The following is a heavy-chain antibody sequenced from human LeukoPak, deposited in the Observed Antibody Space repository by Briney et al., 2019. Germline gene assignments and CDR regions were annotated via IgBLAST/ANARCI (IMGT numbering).Heavy chain of an antibody. D-gene: IGHD3-10*01. CDR1: GYTFTSYG. CDR3: ARVSSGWFGELLYPYYYGMDV. J-gene: IGHJ6*02. V-gene: IGHV1-18*01. CDR2: ISVCNGNT. Sequence: VASVKVSCKASGYTFTSYGISWVRQAPGQGLEWMGWISVCNGNTNYAQKLQGRVTMTTDTSTSTAYMELRSLRSDDTAVYYCARVSSGWFGELLYPYYYGMDVWGQGTTVTVSS.